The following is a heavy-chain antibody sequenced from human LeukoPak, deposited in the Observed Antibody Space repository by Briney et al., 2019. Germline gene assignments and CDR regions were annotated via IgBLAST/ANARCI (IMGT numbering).Heavy chain of an antibody. V-gene: IGHV4-39*01. CDR3: ARGSGWYNVYGY. J-gene: IGHJ4*02. CDR2: IYYSGST. CDR1: GGSISSSSYY. Sequence: SETLSLTCTVSGGSISSSSYYWGWIRQPPGKGLEWIGSIYYSGSTYYNPSLKSRVNISVDTSKNQFSLKLSSVTAADTAVYYCARGSGWYNVYGYWGQGTLVTVSS. D-gene: IGHD6-19*01.